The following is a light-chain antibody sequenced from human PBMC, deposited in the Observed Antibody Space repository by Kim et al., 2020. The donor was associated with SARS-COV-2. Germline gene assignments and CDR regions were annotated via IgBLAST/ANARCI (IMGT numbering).Light chain of an antibody. CDR3: QQYGTSLRT. CDR1: QSVTSSY. Sequence: EIVLTQSPGTPSLSPGERATLSCRASQSVTSSYLAWYQQKPGQPPRLLIYGASNRATGIPDRFSGSGSGTDFTLTISRLESEDLAVYYCQQYGTSLRTFGQGTKVDIK. J-gene: IGKJ1*01. CDR2: GAS. V-gene: IGKV3-20*01.